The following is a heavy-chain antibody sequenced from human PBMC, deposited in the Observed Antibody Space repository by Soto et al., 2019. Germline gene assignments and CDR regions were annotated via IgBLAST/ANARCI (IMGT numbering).Heavy chain of an antibody. CDR1: GGSISSYY. J-gene: IGHJ4*02. V-gene: IGHV4-59*08. D-gene: IGHD6-19*01. CDR3: ARQVGGWAPWYFDY. Sequence: QVQLQESGPGLVKPSETLSLTCTVSGGSISSYYWSWIRQPPGKGLEWIGYIYYSGSTNYNPSLKGRGTMSVDTSKNQFSLKLSSVTAADTAVYYCARQVGGWAPWYFDYWGQGTLVTVSS. CDR2: IYYSGST.